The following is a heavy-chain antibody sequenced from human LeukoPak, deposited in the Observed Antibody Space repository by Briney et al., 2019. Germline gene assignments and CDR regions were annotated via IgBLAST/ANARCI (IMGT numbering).Heavy chain of an antibody. CDR2: ISWISGSI. J-gene: IGHJ4*02. CDR3: AKGVGTIFGVVSDYFDY. V-gene: IGHV3-9*01. D-gene: IGHD3-3*01. Sequence: PGGSLRLSCAASGFTFDDYAMHWVRQAPGKGLEWVSGISWISGSIGYADSVKGRFTISRGNAKNSLYLQMNSLRAEDTALYYCAKGVGTIFGVVSDYFDYWGQGTLVTVSS. CDR1: GFTFDDYA.